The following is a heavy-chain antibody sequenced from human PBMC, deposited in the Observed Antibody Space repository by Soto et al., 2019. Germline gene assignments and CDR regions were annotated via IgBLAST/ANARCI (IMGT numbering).Heavy chain of an antibody. CDR2: IKQDGSEK. Sequence: EVQLVESGGGLVQPGGSLRLSCEASGFTFSSYWMSWVRQAPGKGLEWVANIKQDGSEKYYVDSVKGRFTISRDNAKNSLYLQMNSLRAEDTGIYYCAREGNRNSYYFDYWGQGTLVTVSS. CDR3: AREGNRNSYYFDY. V-gene: IGHV3-7*01. CDR1: GFTFSSYW. D-gene: IGHD6-6*01. J-gene: IGHJ4*02.